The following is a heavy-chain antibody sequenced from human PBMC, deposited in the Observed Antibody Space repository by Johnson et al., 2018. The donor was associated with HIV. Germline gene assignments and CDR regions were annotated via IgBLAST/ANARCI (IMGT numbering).Heavy chain of an antibody. CDR1: GFTFNNYG. J-gene: IGHJ3*02. D-gene: IGHD1-1*01. Sequence: VQLVESGGGLVQPGGSLRHSCADSGFTFNNYGLSCVRQAPGKGLEWVSVIYSGGSTYYADSGKGRCTISRDNSKNTLYLQMNSRRAEDTAVYFCATVWRNEGRHAFDIWGQGTMVTVSS. CDR3: ATVWRNEGRHAFDI. CDR2: IYSGGST. V-gene: IGHV3-66*01.